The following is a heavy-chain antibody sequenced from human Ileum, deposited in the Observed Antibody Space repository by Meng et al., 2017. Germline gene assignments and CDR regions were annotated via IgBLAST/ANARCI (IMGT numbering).Heavy chain of an antibody. CDR1: GGSIRTRDNRYY. J-gene: IGHJ3*02. D-gene: IGHD3-10*01. Sequence: SETLSLTCTVSGGSIRTRDNRYYWSWIRQPAGKGLEYVGRIQSSGYTDYSPSLISRVTISADMSKNQFSLSLTSATAEDTAVYYCARLCHCASENYNDAFDIWGQGTMVTVSS. CDR2: IQSSGYT. CDR3: ARLCHCASENYNDAFDI. V-gene: IGHV4-61*02.